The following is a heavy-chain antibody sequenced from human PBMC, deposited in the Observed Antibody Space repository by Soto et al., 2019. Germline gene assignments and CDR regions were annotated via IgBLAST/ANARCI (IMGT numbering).Heavy chain of an antibody. CDR2: ISYDGSNK. CDR1: GFTFSSYA. Sequence: GGSLRLSCAASGFTFSSYAMHWVRQAPGKGLECVAVISYDGSNKYYADSVKGRFTISRDNSKNTLYLQMNSLRAEDTAVYYCARDRKVAVAGGVYYYYYGMDVWGQGTTVTVYS. J-gene: IGHJ6*02. D-gene: IGHD6-19*01. V-gene: IGHV3-30-3*01. CDR3: ARDRKVAVAGGVYYYYYGMDV.